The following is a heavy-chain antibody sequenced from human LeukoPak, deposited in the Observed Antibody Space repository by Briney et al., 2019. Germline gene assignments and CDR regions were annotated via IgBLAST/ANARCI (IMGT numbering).Heavy chain of an antibody. D-gene: IGHD3-22*01. Sequence: GGSLRLSCAASGFTFSSYAMHWVRQAPGKGLEWVAVISYDGSNKYYADSVKGRFTISRDNSKNTLYLQMNSLRAEDTAVYYCAKSSGYSLYYFDYWGQGTLVTVSS. CDR2: ISYDGSNK. V-gene: IGHV3-30*18. CDR1: GFTFSSYA. J-gene: IGHJ4*02. CDR3: AKSSGYSLYYFDY.